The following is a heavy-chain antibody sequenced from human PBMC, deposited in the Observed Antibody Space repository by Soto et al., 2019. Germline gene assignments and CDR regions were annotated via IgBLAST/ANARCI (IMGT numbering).Heavy chain of an antibody. D-gene: IGHD2-15*01. J-gene: IGHJ4*02. CDR1: GYTLTELS. CDR2: FDPEDGET. CDR3: ATSAASVVVAVTSVY. V-gene: IGHV1-24*01. Sequence: KVSCKVSGYTLTELSMHWVRQAPGKGLEWMGGFDPEDGETIYAQKFQGRVTMTEDTSTDTAYMELSSLRSEDTAVYYCATSAASVVVAVTSVYWGQGTLVTVSS.